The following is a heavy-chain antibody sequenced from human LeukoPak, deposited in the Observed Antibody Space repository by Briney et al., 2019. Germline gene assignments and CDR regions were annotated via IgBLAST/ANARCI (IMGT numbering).Heavy chain of an antibody. CDR3: ARGSSGGSCYRL. CDR2: INHSGST. V-gene: IGHV4-34*01. J-gene: IGHJ4*02. D-gene: IGHD2-15*01. Sequence: SETLSLTCAVYGGSFSGYYWSWIRQPPGKGLEWIGEINHSGSTNYNPSLKSRVTISVDTSKNQFSPKLSSVTAADTAVYYCARGSSGGSCYRLWGQGTLVTVSS. CDR1: GGSFSGYY.